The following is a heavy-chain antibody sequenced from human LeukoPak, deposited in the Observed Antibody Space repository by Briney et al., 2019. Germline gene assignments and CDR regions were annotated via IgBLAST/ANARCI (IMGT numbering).Heavy chain of an antibody. J-gene: IGHJ6*02. CDR3: ARMGKGYGSGSYYTYRYGMDV. Sequence: ASVKVSCKASGYTFTSYGISWVRQAPGQGLEWMGWISAYNGNTNYAQKLQGRVTMTTDTSTSTAYMELRSLRSDDTAVYHCARMGKGYGSGSYYTYRYGMDVWGQGTTVTVSS. V-gene: IGHV1-18*01. CDR1: GYTFTSYG. D-gene: IGHD3-10*01. CDR2: ISAYNGNT.